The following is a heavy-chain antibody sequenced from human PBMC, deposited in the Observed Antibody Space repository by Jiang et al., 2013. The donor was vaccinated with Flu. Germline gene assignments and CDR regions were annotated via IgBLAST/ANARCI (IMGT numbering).Heavy chain of an antibody. V-gene: IGHV1-69*01. Sequence: GTFSSYAISWVRQAPGQGLEWMGGIIPIFGTANYAQKFQGRVTITADESTSTAYMELSSLRSEDTAVYYCARVVDDYYDSSGYYYYFDYWGQGTLVTVSS. CDR2: IIPIFGTA. D-gene: IGHD3-22*01. CDR3: ARVVDDYYDSSGYYYYFDY. J-gene: IGHJ4*02. CDR1: GTFSSYA.